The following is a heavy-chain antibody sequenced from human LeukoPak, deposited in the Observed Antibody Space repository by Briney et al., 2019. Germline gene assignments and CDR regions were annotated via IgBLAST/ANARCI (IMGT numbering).Heavy chain of an antibody. CDR3: ARASIAAYDY. D-gene: IGHD6-6*01. Sequence: PSETLSLTCTVSGGSIRSSYYYWGWIRQPPGKGPEWIGSIYDSGSTYYNPSLKSRVTISVDTSKNQFSLKLNSVTAADTAVYYCARASIAAYDYWGQGTLVTVSS. J-gene: IGHJ4*02. CDR1: GGSIRSSYYY. CDR2: IYDSGST. V-gene: IGHV4-39*01.